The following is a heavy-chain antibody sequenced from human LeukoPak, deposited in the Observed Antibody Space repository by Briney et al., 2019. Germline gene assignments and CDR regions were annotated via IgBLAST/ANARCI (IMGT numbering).Heavy chain of an antibody. CDR3: ARVGPYSSSPPDY. J-gene: IGHJ4*02. CDR2: IKQDGSEK. Sequence: GGSLRLSCAASGFTFSSYWMSWVRQAPGKGLEWVANIKQDGSEKYYVDSVKGRFTISRDNAKNSLYLQMNSLRAEDTAVYYCARVGPYSSSPPDYWGQGTLVTVSS. V-gene: IGHV3-7*01. D-gene: IGHD6-6*01. CDR1: GFTFSSYW.